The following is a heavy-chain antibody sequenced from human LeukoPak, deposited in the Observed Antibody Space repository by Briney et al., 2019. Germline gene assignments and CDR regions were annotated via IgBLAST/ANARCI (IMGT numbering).Heavy chain of an antibody. CDR3: ARDFSDYYDSSGLQH. V-gene: IGHV3-23*01. CDR1: GFTFSNYG. CDR2: ISGSGGST. D-gene: IGHD3-22*01. J-gene: IGHJ1*01. Sequence: GGSLRLSCAASGFTFSNYGMNWVRQAPGKGLDWVSAISGSGGSTYYADSVKGRFTISRDNAKNTLYLQMNSLRAENTAVYYCARDFSDYYDSSGLQHWGQGTLVTVSS.